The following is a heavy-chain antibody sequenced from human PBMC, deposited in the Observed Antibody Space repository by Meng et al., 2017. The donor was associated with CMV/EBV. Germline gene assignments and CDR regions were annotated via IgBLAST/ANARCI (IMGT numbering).Heavy chain of an antibody. Sequence: GESLKISCAASGFTFSDYYMNWVRQAPGKGLEWVSSSSSSSTIYYADSVKGRFTISRDNAKNSLYLQMNSLRAEDTAVYYCARDQGGAFDIWGQGTLVTVSS. D-gene: IGHD3-16*01. CDR2: SSSSSTI. CDR3: ARDQGGAFDI. J-gene: IGHJ3*02. V-gene: IGHV3-69-1*02. CDR1: GFTFSDYY.